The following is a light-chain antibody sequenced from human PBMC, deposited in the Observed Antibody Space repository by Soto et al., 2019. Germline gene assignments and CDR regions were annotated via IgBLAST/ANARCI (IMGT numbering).Light chain of an antibody. J-gene: IGLJ1*01. CDR2: RNN. CDR3: AAWDDSLSGYV. V-gene: IGLV1-47*01. CDR1: SSNIGSNY. Sequence: QSVLTQPPSASGTPGQRVTISCSGSSSNIGSNYVYWYQQLPGTAPKLLIYRNNQRPSGVPARFSCSTTGTSAALAISGLRSEDEADYYCAAWDDSLSGYVFGTGTKLTVL.